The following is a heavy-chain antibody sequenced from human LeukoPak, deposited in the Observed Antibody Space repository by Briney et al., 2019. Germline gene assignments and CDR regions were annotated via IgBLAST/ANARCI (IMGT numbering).Heavy chain of an antibody. J-gene: IGHJ5*02. CDR3: ARGPLTMTRGFDP. CDR1: GGSISSSSYY. CDR2: INHSGST. Sequence: PSETLSLTCTVSGGSISSSSYYWGWIRQPPGKGLEWIGEINHSGSTNYNPSLKTRVTMSVDTSKNQFSLKLSSVTAADTAVYYCARGPLTMTRGFDPWGQGTLVTVSS. D-gene: IGHD4-17*01. V-gene: IGHV4-39*07.